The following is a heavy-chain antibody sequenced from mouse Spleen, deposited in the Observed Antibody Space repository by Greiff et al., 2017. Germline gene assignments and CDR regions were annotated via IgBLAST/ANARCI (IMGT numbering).Heavy chain of an antibody. CDR1: GYTFTSYW. D-gene: IGHD4-1*01. V-gene: IGHV1-69*01. Sequence: VKLQQPGAELVMPGASVKLSCKASGYTFTSYWMHWVKQRPGQGLEWIGEIDPSDSYTNYNQKFKGKATLTVDKSSSTAYMQLSSLTSEDSAVYYCARSTGTGTVDYWGQGTTLTVSS. J-gene: IGHJ2*01. CDR2: IDPSDSYT. CDR3: ARSTGTGTVDY.